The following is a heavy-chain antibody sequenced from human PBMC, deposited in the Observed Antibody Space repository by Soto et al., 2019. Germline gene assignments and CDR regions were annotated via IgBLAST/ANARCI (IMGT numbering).Heavy chain of an antibody. CDR3: ARSTPPGS. J-gene: IGHJ5*02. CDR1: GGSISSYY. Sequence: SETLPLTCTVSGGSISSYYWSWIRQPPGKGLQWIGYIYYSGSTNYNPSLKSRLTMSVDTSKNQFSLRLSSVTAADTAVYYCARSTPPGSWGAGTLVTVSS. V-gene: IGHV4-59*08. D-gene: IGHD5-12*01. CDR2: IYYSGST.